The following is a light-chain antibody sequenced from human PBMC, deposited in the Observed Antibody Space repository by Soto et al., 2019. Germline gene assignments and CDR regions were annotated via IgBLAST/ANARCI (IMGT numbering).Light chain of an antibody. CDR3: CSYAGSYTFV. Sequence: QSSLTHPRSLSGSPGQSVTISCTGTSSDVGGYNHVSWYQHHPGKAPKFMIYDVSKRPSGVPDRFSGSKSGNTASLTISGLQAEDEADYYCCSYAGSYTFVFGNGNKVTVL. J-gene: IGLJ1*01. CDR1: SSDVGGYNH. CDR2: DVS. V-gene: IGLV2-11*01.